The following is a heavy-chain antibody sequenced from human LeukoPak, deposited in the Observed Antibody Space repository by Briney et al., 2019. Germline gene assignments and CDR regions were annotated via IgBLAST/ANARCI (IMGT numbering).Heavy chain of an antibody. Sequence: PGGSLRLSCAASGFTFSTYWMSWVRQAPGKGLEWVANVKRDGSEKYYVDSVKGRFTISRDNAKNSLYLQMNSLRAEDTAVYYCTRLVGMGTGDYWGQGTLVTVFS. J-gene: IGHJ4*02. CDR1: GFTFSTYW. D-gene: IGHD5-18*01. V-gene: IGHV3-7*01. CDR3: TRLVGMGTGDY. CDR2: VKRDGSEK.